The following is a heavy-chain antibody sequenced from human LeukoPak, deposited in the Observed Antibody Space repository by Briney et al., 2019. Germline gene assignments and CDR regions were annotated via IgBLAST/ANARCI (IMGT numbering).Heavy chain of an antibody. D-gene: IGHD6-19*01. CDR3: ARSQEGAVAGTTFDY. V-gene: IGHV4-30-2*01. CDR1: GGSISSGGYS. J-gene: IGHJ4*02. CDR2: IYHSGST. Sequence: PSETLSLTCAVSGGSISSGGYSWSWIRQPPGKGLEWIGYIYHSGSTYYNPSLKSRVTISVDTSKNQFSLKLSSVTAADTAVYYCARSQEGAVAGTTFDYWGQGTLVTVSS.